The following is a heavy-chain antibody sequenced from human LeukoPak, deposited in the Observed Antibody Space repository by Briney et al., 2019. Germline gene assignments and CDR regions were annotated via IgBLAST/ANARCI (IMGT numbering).Heavy chain of an antibody. D-gene: IGHD3-22*01. CDR2: IWYDGSNK. CDR1: GFTFSSYG. J-gene: IGHJ3*02. CDR3: ARPYYDSSGYYYWGNAFDI. Sequence: QPGRSLRLSCAASGFTFSSYGMHWVRQAPGKGLEWVAVIWYDGSNKYYEDSVKGRFTISRDNSKNTLYLQMNSLRAEDTAVYYCARPYYDSSGYYYWGNAFDIWGQGTMVTVSS. V-gene: IGHV3-33*01.